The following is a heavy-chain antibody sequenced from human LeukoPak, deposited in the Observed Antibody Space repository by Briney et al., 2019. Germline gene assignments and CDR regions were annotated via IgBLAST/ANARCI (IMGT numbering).Heavy chain of an antibody. CDR2: TYYRSKWYN. J-gene: IGHJ4*02. V-gene: IGHV6-1*01. Sequence: SQTLSLTCAISGDSVSSNSAAWNWIRQSPSRGLEWLGRTYYRSKWYNDYAVSVKSRITINPDTSKNQFSLQLNSVTPEDTAVYYCARDSGYYYDSSGYYPFDYWGQGTLVTVSS. CDR1: GDSVSSNSAA. D-gene: IGHD3-22*01. CDR3: ARDSGYYYDSSGYYPFDY.